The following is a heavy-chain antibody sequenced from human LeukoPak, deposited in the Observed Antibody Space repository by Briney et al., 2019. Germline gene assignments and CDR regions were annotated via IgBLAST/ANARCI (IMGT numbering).Heavy chain of an antibody. CDR2: ISNNGGYT. J-gene: IGHJ2*01. D-gene: IGHD1-14*01. CDR3: AKRTSTPGYFDL. Sequence: GGSLRLSCAASGFTFSSSAMSWVRQAPGKGLEWVSAISNNGGYTYYADSVQGRFTISRDNSKSTLYLQMNSLRAEDAAVYYCAKRTSTPGYFDLWGRGTLVTVSS. CDR1: GFTFSSSA. V-gene: IGHV3-23*01.